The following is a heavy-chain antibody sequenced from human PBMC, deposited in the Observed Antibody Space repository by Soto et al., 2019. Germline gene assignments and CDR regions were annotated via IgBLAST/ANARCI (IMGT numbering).Heavy chain of an antibody. CDR3: ARVLRGWFDP. CDR1: GGSITSANW. Sequence: SETLSLTXAVSGGSITSANWWTWVRQPPGGGLEWIGEISHSGITNYKASLKSRVTMSVDKTKNDVSLKLTSVTAADTAVYYCARVLRGWFDPWGQGTPVTVSS. CDR2: ISHSGIT. J-gene: IGHJ5*02. V-gene: IGHV4-4*02.